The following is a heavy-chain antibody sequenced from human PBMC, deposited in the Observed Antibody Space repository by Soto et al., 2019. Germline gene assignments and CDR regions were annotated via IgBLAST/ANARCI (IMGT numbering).Heavy chain of an antibody. CDR3: AREGSYYNDSGT. V-gene: IGHV3-11*06. CDR1: GFTFSDYY. J-gene: IGHJ4*02. CDR2: ISSSSSYT. Sequence: GGSLRLSCAASGFTFSDYYMSWIRQTAGKGLEWLSYISSSSSYTNYADSVKGRFTISRDNAKNSLYLQMNSLRAEDTAVYYSAREGSYYNDSGTWCRGTLVTVSS. D-gene: IGHD3-22*01.